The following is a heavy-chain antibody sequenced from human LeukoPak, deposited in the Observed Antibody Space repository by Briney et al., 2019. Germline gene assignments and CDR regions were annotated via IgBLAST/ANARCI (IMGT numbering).Heavy chain of an antibody. Sequence: SVKVSCKASGGTFSSYAISWVRQAPGQGLEWMGGIIPIFGTANYAQKFQGRVTITADESTSTAYMELSSLRSEDTAVYYCARVAPYYYDSSGYYRPYYYYYGMDVWGQGTTATVSS. CDR2: IIPIFGTA. D-gene: IGHD3-22*01. V-gene: IGHV1-69*13. CDR3: ARVAPYYYDSSGYYRPYYYYYGMDV. J-gene: IGHJ6*02. CDR1: GGTFSSYA.